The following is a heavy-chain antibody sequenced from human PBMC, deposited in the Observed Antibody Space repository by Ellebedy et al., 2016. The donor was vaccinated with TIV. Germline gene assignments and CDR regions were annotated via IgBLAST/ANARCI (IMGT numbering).Heavy chain of an antibody. CDR2: INGGNGNT. V-gene: IGHV1-3*01. CDR3: ARGMYYSDSSGYSAYLDF. CDR1: GYTFSSYA. Sequence: AASVKVSCKASGYTFSSYAIHWARQAPGQRLEWMGWINGGNGNTKYSQKFQGRVIITRDTSATTAYMELSSLRFEDTAVYYCARGMYYSDSSGYSAYLDFWGRGTLVTVSS. D-gene: IGHD3-22*01. J-gene: IGHJ2*01.